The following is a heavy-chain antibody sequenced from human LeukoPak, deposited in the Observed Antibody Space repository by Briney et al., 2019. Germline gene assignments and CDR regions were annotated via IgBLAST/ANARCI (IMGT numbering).Heavy chain of an antibody. Sequence: PGGSLRLSCAASGFTFSSYSMNWVRQAPGKGLEWVSSISSSSSYIYYADSVKGRFTISRDNAKNSLYLQMNSLRAEDTAVYYCARDADYDILTGSAQDFDYWGQGTLVTVSS. J-gene: IGHJ4*02. CDR1: GFTFSSYS. V-gene: IGHV3-21*01. D-gene: IGHD3-9*01. CDR3: ARDADYDILTGSAQDFDY. CDR2: ISSSSSYI.